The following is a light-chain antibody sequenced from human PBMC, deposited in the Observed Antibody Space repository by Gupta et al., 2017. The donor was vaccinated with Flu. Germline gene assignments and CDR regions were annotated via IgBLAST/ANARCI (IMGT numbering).Light chain of an antibody. CDR2: CNS. Sequence: QSVLTQPPTTSGTPGQKDTISCSGSSSNIGTNIVNWYQQFPGTAPKLLIYCNSQRPSGVPDRFSGSKSGTSASLAISGLQSGDEGDYRCAAWDDSLNGWVFGGGTKLTVL. V-gene: IGLV1-44*01. CDR1: SSNIGTNI. CDR3: AAWDDSLNGWV. J-gene: IGLJ3*02.